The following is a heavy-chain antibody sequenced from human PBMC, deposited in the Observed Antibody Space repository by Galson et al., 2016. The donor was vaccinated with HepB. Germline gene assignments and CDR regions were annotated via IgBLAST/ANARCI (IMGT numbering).Heavy chain of an antibody. CDR3: ARVECASSTGANRFDY. Sequence: SVKVSCKASGYTFTSYDIHWVRQATGQGLEWMGWMNPNSGNTGYAQKFQGRVTLTRSTPKSTVYMELSSLRSEDMAMYYCARVECASSTGANRFDYWGQGTLVTVSS. V-gene: IGHV1-8*02. D-gene: IGHD6-6*01. CDR2: MNPNSGNT. CDR1: GYTFTSYD. J-gene: IGHJ4*02.